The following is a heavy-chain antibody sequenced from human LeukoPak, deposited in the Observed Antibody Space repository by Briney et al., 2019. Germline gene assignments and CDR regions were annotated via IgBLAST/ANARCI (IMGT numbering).Heavy chain of an antibody. CDR3: AKDLVVYCSSSSCPIDY. Sequence: GGSLRLSRAASGLTYNTCVMHCVPQAPGKAREWVAYIRYYGTNKYYADSLKGRFTISRHNSKNTLYLPINSLRPEETALYYCAKDLVVYCSSSSCPIDYWGQGTLVTVSS. V-gene: IGHV3-30*02. CDR1: GLTYNTCV. J-gene: IGHJ4*02. CDR2: IRYYGTNK. D-gene: IGHD2-2*01.